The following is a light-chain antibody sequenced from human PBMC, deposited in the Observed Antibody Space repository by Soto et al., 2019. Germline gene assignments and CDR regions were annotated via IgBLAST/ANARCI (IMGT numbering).Light chain of an antibody. CDR2: AAS. CDR1: QGISNY. J-gene: IGKJ1*01. Sequence: DIQMTQSPSSLSASVGDRVTITCRASQGISNYLAWYQQKPGKVPKLLIYAASTLQSGVPSRFSGSGSGTDFTLTISSLQPDAVSAYYCQKYNSGPRTFGQGTKVVIK. V-gene: IGKV1-27*01. CDR3: QKYNSGPRT.